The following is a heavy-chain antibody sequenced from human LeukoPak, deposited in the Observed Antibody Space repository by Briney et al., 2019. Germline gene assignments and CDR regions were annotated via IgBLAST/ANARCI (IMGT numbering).Heavy chain of an antibody. CDR3: ARDGGGWRGAFDI. V-gene: IGHV1-69*05. CDR2: IIPILGTA. CDR1: GGTFSSYA. Sequence: ASVKVSCKASGGTFSSYAISWVRQAPGQGLEWMGGIIPILGTANYAQKFQGRVTITTDESTSTAYMELSSLRSEDTAVYYCARDGGGWRGAFDIWGQGTMVTVSS. D-gene: IGHD3-16*01. J-gene: IGHJ3*02.